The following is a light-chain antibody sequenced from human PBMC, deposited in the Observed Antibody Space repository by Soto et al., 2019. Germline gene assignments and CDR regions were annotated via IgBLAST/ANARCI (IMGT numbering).Light chain of an antibody. CDR2: GAS. CDR1: QSVRAN. V-gene: IGKV3-15*01. Sequence: EIVMTQSPATLSVSPGERATLSCRASQSVRANVAWYRQKPGQAPRLLIFGASTRATGIPVRFSGSGSGTEFTLTISSLQSEDFAVYYCQQYDNWRFTFGPGTKVDIK. CDR3: QQYDNWRFT. J-gene: IGKJ3*01.